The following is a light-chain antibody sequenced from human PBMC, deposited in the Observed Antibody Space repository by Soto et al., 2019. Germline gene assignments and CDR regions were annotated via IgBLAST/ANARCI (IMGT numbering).Light chain of an antibody. Sequence: QSALTQPRSVSGSPGQSVTISCTGTSSDVGGYNYVSWYQQHPGKAPKLMIYDVSKRPSGDPDRFSGSKSGNTASLTISGLQAEDEADYYCCSYAGSYTFVFGGGTKLTVL. V-gene: IGLV2-11*01. CDR2: DVS. J-gene: IGLJ2*01. CDR1: SSDVGGYNY. CDR3: CSYAGSYTFV.